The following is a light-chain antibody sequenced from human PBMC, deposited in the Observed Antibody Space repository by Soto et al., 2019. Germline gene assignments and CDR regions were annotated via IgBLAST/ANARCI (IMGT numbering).Light chain of an antibody. CDR2: DNN. CDR3: GTWDSSLSAEV. CDR1: SSNIGNNY. J-gene: IGLJ1*01. Sequence: QSVLTQPPSVSAAPGQKVTISCSGSSSNIGNNYESWYQQLPGTAPKLLIYDNNKRPSGIPDRCSGSKSGTSATLGITGLQTGDEADYYCGTWDSSLSAEVFGTGTKLTVL. V-gene: IGLV1-51*01.